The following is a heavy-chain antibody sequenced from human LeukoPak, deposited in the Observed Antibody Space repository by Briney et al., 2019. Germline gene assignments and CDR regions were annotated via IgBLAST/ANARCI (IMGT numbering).Heavy chain of an antibody. CDR3: ATDSSYYDSRGRSFDI. CDR1: GYTFTGYY. CDR2: INPNSGGT. Sequence: ASVKVSCKASGYTFTGYYMHWVRQAPGQGLEWMGWINPNSGGTNYAQKFQGRVTMTRDTSISTAYMELSRLRSDDTAVYYCATDSSYYDSRGRSFDIWGQGTMVTVSS. J-gene: IGHJ3*02. D-gene: IGHD3-22*01. V-gene: IGHV1-2*02.